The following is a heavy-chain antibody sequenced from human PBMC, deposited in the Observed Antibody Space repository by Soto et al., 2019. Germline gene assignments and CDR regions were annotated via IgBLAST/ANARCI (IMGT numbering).Heavy chain of an antibody. CDR2: ISYDGSNK. J-gene: IGHJ6*02. CDR3: AKESSSWAVYYYYGMDV. D-gene: IGHD6-13*01. Sequence: HPGGSLRLSCAASGFTFSSYGMHWVRQAPGKGLEWVAVISYDGSNKYYADSVKGRFTISRDNSKNTLYLQMNSLRTEDTAVYYCAKESSSWAVYYYYGMDVWGQGTTVTVSS. V-gene: IGHV3-30*18. CDR1: GFTFSSYG.